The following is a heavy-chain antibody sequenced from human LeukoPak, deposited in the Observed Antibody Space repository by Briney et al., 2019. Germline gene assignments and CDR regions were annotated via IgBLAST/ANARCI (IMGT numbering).Heavy chain of an antibody. Sequence: SETLSLTCTVSGGSISRYHWTWIRQPPGKGLEWIGCIYYSGYTNYKSSLKSRVTISVDTSKNQFSLKLSSVTAADTAVYYCARTTMVRGTYYMDVWGKGTTVTVSS. CDR2: IYYSGYT. J-gene: IGHJ6*03. CDR3: ARTTMVRGTYYMDV. CDR1: GGSISRYH. V-gene: IGHV4-59*01. D-gene: IGHD3-10*01.